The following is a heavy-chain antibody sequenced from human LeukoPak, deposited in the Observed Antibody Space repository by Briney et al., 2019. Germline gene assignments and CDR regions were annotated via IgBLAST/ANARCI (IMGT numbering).Heavy chain of an antibody. CDR1: GFIFSSYA. CDR2: ISYDGSNK. CDR3: ARDVLGEPTYYFDY. Sequence: GGSLRLSCAASGFIFSSYAMHWVRQAPGKGLEWVAVISYDGSNKYYADSVKGRFTISRDNSKNTLYLQMNSLRAEDTAVYYCARDVLGEPTYYFDYWGQGTLVTVSS. V-gene: IGHV3-30*04. D-gene: IGHD3-16*01. J-gene: IGHJ4*02.